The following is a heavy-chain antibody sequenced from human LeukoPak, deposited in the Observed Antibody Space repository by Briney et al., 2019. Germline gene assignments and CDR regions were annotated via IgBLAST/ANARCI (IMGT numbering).Heavy chain of an antibody. J-gene: IGHJ5*02. V-gene: IGHV4-59*01. CDR3: ARDPGYSGSYYFDP. Sequence: SETLSLTCTVSGGSISSYYWSWIRQPPGKGLEWIGYIYYSGSTNYNPSLKSRVTISVDTSKNQFSLKLSSVTAADTAVYYCARDPGYSGSYYFDPWGQGTLVTVSS. CDR1: GGSISSYY. D-gene: IGHD1-26*01. CDR2: IYYSGST.